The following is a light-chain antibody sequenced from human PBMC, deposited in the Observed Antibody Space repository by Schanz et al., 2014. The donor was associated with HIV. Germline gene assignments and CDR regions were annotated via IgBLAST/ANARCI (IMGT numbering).Light chain of an antibody. Sequence: QSALTQPASVSGSPGQSITISCTGTSSDAGAYNYVSWYQQHPGKAPKLMIYEVNKRPSGVPDRFSGSKSGNTASLTVSGLQADDEADYYCSAYAGSNNYVFGSGTKLTVL. CDR1: SSDAGAYNY. CDR2: EVN. CDR3: SAYAGSNNYV. J-gene: IGLJ1*01. V-gene: IGLV2-8*01.